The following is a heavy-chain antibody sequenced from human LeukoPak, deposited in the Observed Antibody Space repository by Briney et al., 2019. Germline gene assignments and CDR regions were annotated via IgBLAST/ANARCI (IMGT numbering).Heavy chain of an antibody. D-gene: IGHD3-10*01. Sequence: SETLSLTFAVYCGSLSNYYWRWVRPPPRKGLEWIGEINHSGSTNYNPSLKSRVTISVDMSKNQFSLELSYVTAADTAVYYCARGPASGSNFAWFDPWGQGTLVTVSS. J-gene: IGHJ5*02. CDR1: CGSLSNYY. V-gene: IGHV4-34*01. CDR3: ARGPASGSNFAWFDP. CDR2: INHSGST.